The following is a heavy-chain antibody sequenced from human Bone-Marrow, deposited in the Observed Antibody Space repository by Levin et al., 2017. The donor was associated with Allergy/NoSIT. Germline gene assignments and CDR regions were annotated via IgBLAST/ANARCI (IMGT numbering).Heavy chain of an antibody. CDR3: ARVALPRYCTSTSCSDSGYYFDY. V-gene: IGHV3-13*04. Sequence: GGSLRLSCAASGFTFSSYDMHWVRQATGRGLEWVSAIGTAADSYYSGSVKGRFTVSRDNAKNPFYLQMNSLRAGDTAVYYCARVALPRYCTSTSCSDSGYYFDYWGQGTLVTVSS. CDR2: IGTAADS. CDR1: GFTFSSYD. D-gene: IGHD2-2*01. J-gene: IGHJ4*02.